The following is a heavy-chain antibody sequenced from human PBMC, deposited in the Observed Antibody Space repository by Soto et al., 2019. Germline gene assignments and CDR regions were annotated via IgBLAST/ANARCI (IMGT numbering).Heavy chain of an antibody. V-gene: IGHV4-39*01. D-gene: IGHD3-22*01. J-gene: IGHJ5*02. CDR2: IYYSGST. Sequence: KPSETLSLTCTVSGGSVSSSSYYWGWIRQPPRKGLEWIGNIYYSGSTYYNPSLKSRVTISVDTSNNQFSLKLSSVTAADTAVYYCARQIDYYDSSGYYITWGQGTLVTVSS. CDR1: GGSVSSSSYY. CDR3: ARQIDYYDSSGYYIT.